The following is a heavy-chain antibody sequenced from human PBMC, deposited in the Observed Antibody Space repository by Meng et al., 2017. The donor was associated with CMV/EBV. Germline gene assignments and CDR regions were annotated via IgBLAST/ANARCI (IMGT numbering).Heavy chain of an antibody. CDR2: ISYDGSNK. CDR1: GFTFSSYE. J-gene: IGHJ4*02. D-gene: IGHD5-18*01. Sequence: GGSLRLSCAASGFTFSSYEMNWVRQAPGKGLEWVAVISYDGSNKYYADSVKGRFTISRDNSKNTLYLQMNSLRAEDTAVYYCARGWLRARIDYWGQGTLVTVSS. V-gene: IGHV3-30*04. CDR3: ARGWLRARIDY.